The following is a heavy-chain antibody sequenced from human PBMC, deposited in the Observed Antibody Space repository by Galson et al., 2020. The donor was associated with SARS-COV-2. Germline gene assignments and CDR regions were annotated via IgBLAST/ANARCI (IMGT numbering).Heavy chain of an antibody. V-gene: IGHV4-61*02. D-gene: IGHD3-10*01. CDR1: GGSITSGSYF. CDR3: ARGVAY. Sequence: SETLSLTCSVSGGSITSGSYFWNWIRQPAGKGLEWIGRIYSSGNTNYNPSLKSRVTISMDTSKNQFSLNLNSVTAAETAIYYCARGVAYWGQGTLVTVSS. CDR2: IYSSGNT. J-gene: IGHJ4*02.